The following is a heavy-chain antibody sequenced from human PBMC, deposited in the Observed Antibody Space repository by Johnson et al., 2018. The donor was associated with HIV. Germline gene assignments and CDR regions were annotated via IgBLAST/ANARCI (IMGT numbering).Heavy chain of an antibody. CDR3: ARSVGYYDSSGYYYVDAFDI. Sequence: MQLVESGGGVVRPGGSLRLPCAASGFTFDDYGMSWVRQAPGKGLEWGSGINWNGGSTGYADSVKGRFTISSDNAKNSLYLQMNSLRAEDTALYYCARSVGYYDSSGYYYVDAFDIWGQGTMVTVSS. V-gene: IGHV3-20*04. CDR2: INWNGGST. J-gene: IGHJ3*02. CDR1: GFTFDDYG. D-gene: IGHD3-22*01.